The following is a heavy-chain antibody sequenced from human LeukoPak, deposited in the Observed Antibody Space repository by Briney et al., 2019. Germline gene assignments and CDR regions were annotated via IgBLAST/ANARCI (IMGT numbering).Heavy chain of an antibody. J-gene: IGHJ3*02. D-gene: IGHD2-15*01. Sequence: PGGSLRLSCAASGFTFSSYGMHWVRQAPGKGLDWVAVISYDGSNKYYADSVKGRFTISRDNSKNTLYLQMNSLRAEDTAVYYCAKDLGDIVVVVAANHDAFDIWGQGTMVTVSS. V-gene: IGHV3-30*18. CDR3: AKDLGDIVVVVAANHDAFDI. CDR1: GFTFSSYG. CDR2: ISYDGSNK.